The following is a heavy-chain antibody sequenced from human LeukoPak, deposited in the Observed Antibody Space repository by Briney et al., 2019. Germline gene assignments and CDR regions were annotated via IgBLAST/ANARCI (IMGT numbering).Heavy chain of an antibody. CDR1: GYSITNYL. CDR3: ARKAATADY. V-gene: IGHV5-51*01. D-gene: IGHD2-15*01. Sequence: HGESLKISCKGSGYSITNYLIGWVRHIPGKRLEWMGIIYPGDSDTRYSPSFQGQVTISADQSISTAYLQWSSLKASVAAMYYCARKAATADYWGQGTLVTVSS. J-gene: IGHJ4*02. CDR2: IYPGDSDT.